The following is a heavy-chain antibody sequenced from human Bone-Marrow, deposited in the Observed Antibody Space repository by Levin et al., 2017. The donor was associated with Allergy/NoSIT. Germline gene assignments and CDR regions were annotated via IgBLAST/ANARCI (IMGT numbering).Heavy chain of an antibody. Sequence: PGGSLRLSCAASGFTFSSHSMNWVRQAPGKGLEWVSYISPTSSTIYYADSVKGRFTISRDNAKNSLYLQMNSLRDEDTAVYYCARDHITIFSLYFDYWGPGTLVTVSS. J-gene: IGHJ4*02. CDR2: ISPTSSTI. CDR1: GFTFSSHS. V-gene: IGHV3-48*02. CDR3: ARDHITIFSLYFDY. D-gene: IGHD3-9*01.